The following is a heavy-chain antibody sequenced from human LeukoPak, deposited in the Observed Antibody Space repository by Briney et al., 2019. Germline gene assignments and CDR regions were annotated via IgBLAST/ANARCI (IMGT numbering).Heavy chain of an antibody. D-gene: IGHD2-15*01. J-gene: IGHJ4*02. CDR1: GGSISDSY. Sequence: SETLSLTCTVSGGSISDSYCTWFRQPPGKGLEWIGYIYNTGRTDYNPSLKSRVTLSLDTSKNQFSLTLTSVTAADTAVYYCARGAGWWDYWGQGTLVTVSS. V-gene: IGHV4-59*13. CDR3: ARGAGWWDY. CDR2: IYNTGRT.